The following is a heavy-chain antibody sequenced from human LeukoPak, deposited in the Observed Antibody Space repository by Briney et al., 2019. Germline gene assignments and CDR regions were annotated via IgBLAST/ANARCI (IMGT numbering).Heavy chain of an antibody. CDR1: GFTFSSYA. J-gene: IGHJ4*02. CDR2: ISGSGGST. V-gene: IGHV3-23*01. Sequence: GGSLRLSCAASGFTFSSYAMNWVRQAPGKGLEWVSAISGSGGSTFYADSVKGRFTISRDNSKNTLYLQMNSLRAEDTAIYYCAKDIATMDDPDYFDYWGQGTLVTVSS. D-gene: IGHD3-10*01. CDR3: AKDIATMDDPDYFDY.